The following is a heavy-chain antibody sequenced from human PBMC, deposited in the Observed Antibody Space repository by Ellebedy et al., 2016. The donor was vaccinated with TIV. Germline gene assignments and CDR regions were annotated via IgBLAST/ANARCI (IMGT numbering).Heavy chain of an antibody. D-gene: IGHD3-22*01. CDR2: IYPGDSDI. Sequence: PGGSLRLSCEGLGYSFSSYWIGWVRQMPGKGLEWLGNIYPGDSDIRNSPSFQGQVTISADKSISTAYLQWSSLKASDTAMYYCARRYYEASGYSDWGQGTLVTVSS. V-gene: IGHV5-51*01. CDR3: ARRYYEASGYSD. J-gene: IGHJ4*02. CDR1: GYSFSSYW.